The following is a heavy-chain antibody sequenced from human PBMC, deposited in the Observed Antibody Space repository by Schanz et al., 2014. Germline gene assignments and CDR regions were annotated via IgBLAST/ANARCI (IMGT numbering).Heavy chain of an antibody. D-gene: IGHD2-15*01. CDR2: ISSSSSYI. Sequence: VQLLQFGGGVVQPGRSLRLSCAASGFTFSSYAMHWVRQAPGKGLEWVSSISSSSSYIYYADSVKGRFTISRDNSKNILYLQMNSLRAEDTAVYYCAKARRKSNCSGGRCFHYSYYGMDVWGQGTTVTVSS. CDR1: GFTFSSYA. J-gene: IGHJ6*02. CDR3: AKARRKSNCSGGRCFHYSYYGMDV. V-gene: IGHV3-21*04.